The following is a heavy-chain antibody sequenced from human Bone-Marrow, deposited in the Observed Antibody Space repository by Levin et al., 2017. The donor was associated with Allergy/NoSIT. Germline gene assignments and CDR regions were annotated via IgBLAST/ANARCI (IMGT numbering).Heavy chain of an antibody. CDR3: AREHALLWFNWFDP. V-gene: IGHV4-34*01. CDR2: INHSGST. Sequence: SETLSLTCAVYGGSFSGYYWSWIRQPPGKGLEWIGEINHSGSTNYNPSLKSRVTISVDTSKNQFSLKLSSVTAADTAVYYCAREHALLWFNWFDPWGQGTLVTVSS. D-gene: IGHD3-10*01. J-gene: IGHJ5*02. CDR1: GGSFSGYY.